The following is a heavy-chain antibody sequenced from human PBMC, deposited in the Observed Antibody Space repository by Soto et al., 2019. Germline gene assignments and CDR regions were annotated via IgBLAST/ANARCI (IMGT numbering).Heavy chain of an antibody. Sequence: SETLSLTCTVSGGSISSGDYYWSWIRQPPGKGLEWIGYIYYSGSTYYNPSLKSRVTISVDTSKNQFSLKLRSVTAPDTAVSYCARDKAAAGCFDYWGQGTLVTVSS. CDR3: ARDKAAAGCFDY. D-gene: IGHD6-13*01. CDR1: GGSISSGDYY. CDR2: IYYSGST. V-gene: IGHV4-30-4*01. J-gene: IGHJ4*02.